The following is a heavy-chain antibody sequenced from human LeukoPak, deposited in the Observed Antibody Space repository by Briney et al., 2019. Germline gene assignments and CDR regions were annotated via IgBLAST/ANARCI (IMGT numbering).Heavy chain of an antibody. CDR1: GGSISSYY. CDR2: IYYSGST. D-gene: IGHD5-12*01. V-gene: IGHV4-59*01. Sequence: PSETLSLTCTVSGGSISSYYWSWIRQPPGKGLEWIGYIYYSGSTNYNPSLKSRVTISVDTSKNQFSLKLSSVTAADTAVYYSARGDSGYDRFDYWGQGTLVTVSS. J-gene: IGHJ4*02. CDR3: ARGDSGYDRFDY.